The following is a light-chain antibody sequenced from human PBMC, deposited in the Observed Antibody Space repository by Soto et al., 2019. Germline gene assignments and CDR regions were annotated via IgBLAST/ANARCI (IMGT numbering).Light chain of an antibody. CDR3: QHYNNWPPWT. Sequence: EIVMTQAPATLSVSPGERATLSCRASQSVSSNLAWYQQKPGQAPRLLIYGASTSATGIPARFSGSGSRTEFTLTISSLKSEAFAFYYCQHYNNWPPWTVGQGTKVDIK. V-gene: IGKV3-15*01. CDR1: QSVSSN. J-gene: IGKJ1*01. CDR2: GAS.